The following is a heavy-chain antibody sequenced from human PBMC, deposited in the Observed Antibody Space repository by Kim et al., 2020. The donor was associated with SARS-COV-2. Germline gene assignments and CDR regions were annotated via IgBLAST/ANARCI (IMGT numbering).Heavy chain of an antibody. CDR3: TRHSVDTVATGGSISEH. J-gene: IGHJ1*01. CDR1: GFTFSGSA. V-gene: IGHV3-73*01. CDR2: IRTKANSYAT. Sequence: GGSLRLSCAASGFTFSGSAMHWVRQASGKGLEWVGRIRTKANSYATAYGASVKGRFTISRDDSKNTAYLQMNSLKTEDTAVYYCTRHSVDTVATGGSISEHWGQGTLVTVSS. D-gene: IGHD5-12*01.